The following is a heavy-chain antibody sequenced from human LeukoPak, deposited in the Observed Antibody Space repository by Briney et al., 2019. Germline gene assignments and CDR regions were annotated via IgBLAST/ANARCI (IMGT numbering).Heavy chain of an antibody. CDR1: GYSISSDYY. CDR2: IYHSGST. Sequence: PSETLSLTCAVSGYSISSDYYWGWIRQPPGKGLEWIGSIYHSGSTYYNPSLKSRVTISFDTSKNQFSLKLSSVTAADTAVYYCARIPITIFGVVSYRNWFDPWGQGTLVTVSS. CDR3: ARIPITIFGVVSYRNWFDP. D-gene: IGHD3-3*01. J-gene: IGHJ5*02. V-gene: IGHV4-38-2*01.